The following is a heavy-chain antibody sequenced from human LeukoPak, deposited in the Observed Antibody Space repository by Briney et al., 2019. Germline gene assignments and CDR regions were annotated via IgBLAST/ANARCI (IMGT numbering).Heavy chain of an antibody. D-gene: IGHD3-10*01. CDR3: VKESRVVRGVIMDAFDM. V-gene: IGHV3-23*01. Sequence: GGSVRLSCAASGFTFGNYAMTWARQALGKGLDWVSTTSGSGGSTYYADSVKGRFTISRDNSKNTVYLQMSSLRAEDTAVYYCVKESRVVRGVIMDAFDMWGHGTMVTVSS. CDR1: GFTFGNYA. J-gene: IGHJ3*02. CDR2: TSGSGGST.